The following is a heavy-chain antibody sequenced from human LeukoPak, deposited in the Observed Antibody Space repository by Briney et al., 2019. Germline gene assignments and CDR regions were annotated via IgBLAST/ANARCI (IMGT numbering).Heavy chain of an antibody. V-gene: IGHV4-59*01. D-gene: IGHD4-17*01. CDR2: INYSGST. CDR3: ARDCSQDYVYFDH. J-gene: IGHJ4*02. Sequence: SETLSLTCTVSGGSISSYYWSRIRQPPGKGLEWIGYINYSGSTNYNPSLKSRVTMSVDTSKNQFSLKLSSVTAADTAMYYCARDCSQDYVYFDHWGQGSLVTVSS. CDR1: GGSISSYY.